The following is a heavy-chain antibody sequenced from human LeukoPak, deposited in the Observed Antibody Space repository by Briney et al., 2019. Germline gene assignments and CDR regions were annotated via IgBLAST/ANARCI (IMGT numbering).Heavy chain of an antibody. J-gene: IGHJ4*02. Sequence: GRSLKLSCAASGFTFSSYGMHWVRQAPGKGLEWVAVISYDGSNKYYADSVKGRFTISRGNSKNTLYLQMNSLRAEDTAVYYCAKDKGLTMVRGVKEWGQGTLDTVSS. CDR1: GFTFSSYG. CDR3: AKDKGLTMVRGVKE. CDR2: ISYDGSNK. V-gene: IGHV3-30*18. D-gene: IGHD3-10*01.